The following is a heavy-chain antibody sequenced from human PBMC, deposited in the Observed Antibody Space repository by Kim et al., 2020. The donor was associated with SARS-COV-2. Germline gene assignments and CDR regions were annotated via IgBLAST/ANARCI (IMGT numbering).Heavy chain of an antibody. CDR3: ARDSFVEFESRFDL. V-gene: IGHV1-18*01. D-gene: IGHD3-10*01. CDR2: ISAYNGNT. J-gene: IGHJ2*01. CDR1: GYTFTSYG. Sequence: ASVKVSCKASGYTFTSYGISWVRQAPGQGLEWMGWISAYNGNTKYAQKLQGRVTMTTDTSTSTAYMELRSLRSDDTAVYYCARDSFVEFESRFDLWGRGTLVTVSS.